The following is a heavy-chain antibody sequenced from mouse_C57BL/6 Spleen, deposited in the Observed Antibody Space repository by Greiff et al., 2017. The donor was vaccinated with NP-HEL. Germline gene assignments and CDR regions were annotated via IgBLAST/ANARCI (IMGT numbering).Heavy chain of an antibody. V-gene: IGHV1-55*01. CDR3: AREGTFYGNYGAMDY. J-gene: IGHJ4*01. CDR2: IYPGSGST. D-gene: IGHD2-1*01. CDR1: GYTFTSYW. Sequence: QVQLQQPGAELVKPGASVKMSCKASGYTFTSYWITWVKQRPGQGLEWIGDIYPGSGSTNYNEKFKSKATLTVDTSSSTAYMQLSSLTSEDSAVYYCAREGTFYGNYGAMDYWGQGTSVTVSS.